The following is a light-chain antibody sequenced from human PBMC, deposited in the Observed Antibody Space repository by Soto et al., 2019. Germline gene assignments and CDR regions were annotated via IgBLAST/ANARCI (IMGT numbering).Light chain of an antibody. CDR1: QSVSSSY. J-gene: IGKJ2*01. V-gene: IGKV3-20*01. CDR3: QQYGSSSYT. Sequence: EIVVTQSQGTLSLSPGARATLSCRASQSVSSSYLDWYKQNPGQAPRLLIYGASSRATGVPDRFSGSGSGTDFTLTISRLEPEDFAVYFCQQYGSSSYTFGQGTKLEIK. CDR2: GAS.